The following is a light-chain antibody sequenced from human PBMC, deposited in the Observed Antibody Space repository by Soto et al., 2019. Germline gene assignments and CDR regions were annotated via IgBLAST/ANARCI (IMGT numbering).Light chain of an antibody. CDR1: QSVNSDF. J-gene: IGKJ1*01. Sequence: DIVLTQSPGTLSLSPGERATLSCRASQSVNSDFLAWYQQKPGQAPSLLIYGASSRAPGIPDRFTGSGSGTDFSLTISRLEPEDFAVYYCQQYGILPWTFGQGTKVEIK. CDR2: GAS. V-gene: IGKV3-20*01. CDR3: QQYGILPWT.